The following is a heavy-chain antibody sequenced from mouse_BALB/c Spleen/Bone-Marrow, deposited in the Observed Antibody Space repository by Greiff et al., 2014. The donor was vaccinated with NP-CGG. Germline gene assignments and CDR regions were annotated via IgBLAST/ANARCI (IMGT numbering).Heavy chain of an antibody. J-gene: IGHJ4*01. CDR1: GFTFSDYY. Sequence: EVMLVESGGGLVKPGGSLKLSCAASGFTFSDYYMYWVRQTPEKRLEWVATISDGGSYTYYPDSMKGRFTISRDIAKNNLYLQMSSLKSEDTAMYYCVRDRGVQGYAMDYWGQGTSVTVSS. CDR2: ISDGGSYT. D-gene: IGHD2-14*01. V-gene: IGHV5-4*02. CDR3: VRDRGVQGYAMDY.